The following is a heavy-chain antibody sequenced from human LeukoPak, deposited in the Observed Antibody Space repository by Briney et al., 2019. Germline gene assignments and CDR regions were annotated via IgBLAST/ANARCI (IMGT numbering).Heavy chain of an antibody. CDR2: ISYDGSNK. D-gene: IGHD7-27*01. V-gene: IGHV3-30*18. CDR3: AKKVPANWGSYFDY. CDR1: GFTFSSYG. J-gene: IGHJ4*02. Sequence: GGSLRLSCAASGFTFSSYGMHWVRQAPGKGLEWVAVISYDGSNKYYADSVKGRFTISRDNSKNTLYLQMNSLRGEDTAVYYCAKKVPANWGSYFDYWGQGTLVTVSS.